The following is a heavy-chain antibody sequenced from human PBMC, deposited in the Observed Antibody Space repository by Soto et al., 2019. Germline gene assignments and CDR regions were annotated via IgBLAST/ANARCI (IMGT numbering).Heavy chain of an antibody. V-gene: IGHV3-23*01. CDR2: ISGSGSNP. Sequence: EVQVLESGGGLVQPGGSLRLSCAASGFTFSSYAMSWVRQAPGQGLEWVSAISGSGSNPYYADSVKGRFTISRDNSKNTLYLQMNSLRAEDTAVYYCAKAYFVWSSEQPYYFDYWGQGTLVTVSS. J-gene: IGHJ4*02. CDR1: GFTFSSYA. CDR3: AKAYFVWSSEQPYYFDY. D-gene: IGHD3-16*01.